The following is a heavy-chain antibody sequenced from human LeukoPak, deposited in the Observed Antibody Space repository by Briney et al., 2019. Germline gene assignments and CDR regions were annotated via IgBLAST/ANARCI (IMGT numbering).Heavy chain of an antibody. J-gene: IGHJ4*02. CDR2: INHSGST. V-gene: IGHV4-34*01. D-gene: IGHD4-17*01. Sequence: PSETLSLTCAVYGGSFSGYYWSWIRQPPGKGLEWIGEINHSGSTNYNPSLKSRVTISVDTSKNQFSLKLSSVTAADTAVYYCARVPTVTFFDYWGQGTLVTVSS. CDR1: GGSFSGYY. CDR3: ARVPTVTFFDY.